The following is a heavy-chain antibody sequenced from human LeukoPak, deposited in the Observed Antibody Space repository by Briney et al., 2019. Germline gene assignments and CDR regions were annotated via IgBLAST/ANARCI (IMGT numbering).Heavy chain of an antibody. V-gene: IGHV4-61*01. D-gene: IGHD3-9*01. CDR2: IYYSGST. CDR3: ARYFDWPWAFDN. J-gene: IGHJ3*02. Sequence: SETLSLTCIVSGGSVGSDTYYWSWIRQPPGKGLEWIGYIYYSGSTNHNPSLKSRVTISVDTSKNQFSLRLSSVTAADTAVYYCARYFDWPWAFDNWGQGRMVTVSS. CDR1: GGSVGSDTYY.